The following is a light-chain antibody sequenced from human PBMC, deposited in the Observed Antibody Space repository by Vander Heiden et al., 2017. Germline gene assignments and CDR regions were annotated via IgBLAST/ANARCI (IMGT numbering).Light chain of an antibody. CDR2: LGS. CDR1: QSLLHSNGFYS. CDR3: MQALQTPPT. J-gene: IGKJ2*01. Sequence: EIVLTQYPLSLPVTPGEPASIPCRSSQSLLHSNGFYSLDWYLQKPGQSPQLLIYLGSHRASGVPDRFSGSGSGTDFTLEISRVEAEGVGVYYCMQALQTPPTFGQGTKLEIK. V-gene: IGKV2-28*01.